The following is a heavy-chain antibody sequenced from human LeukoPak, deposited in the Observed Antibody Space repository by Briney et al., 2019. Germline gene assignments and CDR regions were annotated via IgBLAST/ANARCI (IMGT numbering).Heavy chain of an antibody. CDR1: GFTFSTYS. CDR3: ARDFRDYRDYVAYFDS. CDR2: ILYDGTNQ. J-gene: IGHJ4*02. D-gene: IGHD4-17*01. V-gene: IGHV3-30-3*01. Sequence: GGSLRLSCAASGFTFSTYSMHWVRQAPGKGLEWVAVILYDGTNQYYADSVKGRFTISRDNSRNTLYLQMNSLKVEDTAVYYCARDFRDYRDYVAYFDSWGQGTLVTVSS.